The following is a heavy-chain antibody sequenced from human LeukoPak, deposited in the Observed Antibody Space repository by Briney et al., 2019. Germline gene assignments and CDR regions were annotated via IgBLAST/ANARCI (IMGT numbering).Heavy chain of an antibody. CDR2: IYYSGST. CDR3: ARHIAGYGTIDY. D-gene: IGHD2-8*01. V-gene: IGHV4-59*08. J-gene: IGHJ4*02. Sequence: SETLSLTCTVSGGSISSYYWSWIRQPPGKGLEWIGYIYYSGSTNYNPSLKSRVTISVDTSKNQFSLKLSSVTAADTAVYYCARHIAGYGTIDYWGQGTLVTVSS. CDR1: GGSISSYY.